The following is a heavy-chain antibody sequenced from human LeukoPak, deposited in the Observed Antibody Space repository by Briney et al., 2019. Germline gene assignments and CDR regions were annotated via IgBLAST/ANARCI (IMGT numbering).Heavy chain of an antibody. CDR2: IYYSGNT. CDR1: GGSIRSYY. J-gene: IGHJ5*02. D-gene: IGHD6-19*01. Sequence: SXXLSLTCTVSGGSIRSYYWSWIRQPPGKGLEWIGYIYYSGNTNYNPSLKSRVTISVDTSKNQFSLNLSSVTTADTAVYYCARTTGYSSGWYLFDPWGQGTLVIVSS. V-gene: IGHV4-59*01. CDR3: ARTTGYSSGWYLFDP.